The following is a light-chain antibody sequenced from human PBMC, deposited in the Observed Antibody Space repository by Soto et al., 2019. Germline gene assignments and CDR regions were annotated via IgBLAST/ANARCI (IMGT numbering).Light chain of an antibody. CDR1: QSVSSN. V-gene: IGKV3-20*01. CDR3: QQYGSSPQWT. Sequence: EMVMTQSPATLSVSPGERATLSCRASQSVSSNLAWYQQKPGQAPRLLIYSASRGATGIPDRFSGSGSGTDFTLTISRLEPEDFAVYYCQQYGSSPQWTFGQGTKVDIK. CDR2: SAS. J-gene: IGKJ1*01.